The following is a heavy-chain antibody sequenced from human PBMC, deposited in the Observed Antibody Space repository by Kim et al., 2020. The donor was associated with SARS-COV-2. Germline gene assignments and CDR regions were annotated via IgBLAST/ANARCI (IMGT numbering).Heavy chain of an antibody. J-gene: IGHJ5*02. CDR3: ARGSRVTMVRGVSANWFDP. V-gene: IGHV4-31*02. Sequence: SRVTISVDTSKNQFSLKLSSVTAADTAVYYCARGSRVTMVRGVSANWFDPWGQGTLVTVSS. D-gene: IGHD3-10*01.